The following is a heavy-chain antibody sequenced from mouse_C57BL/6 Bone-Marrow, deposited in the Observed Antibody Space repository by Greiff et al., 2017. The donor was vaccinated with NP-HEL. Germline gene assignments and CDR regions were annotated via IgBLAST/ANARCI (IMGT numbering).Heavy chain of an antibody. D-gene: IGHD1-1*01. CDR3: ARLYGSSYVEYFDV. V-gene: IGHV1-55*01. J-gene: IGHJ1*03. CDR1: GYTFTSYW. Sequence: QVQLQQSGAELVKPGASVKMSCKASGYTFTSYWITWVKQRPGQGLEWIGDIYPGSGSTNYNEKFKSKATLTVDTSSSTAYMQLSSLTSEDSAVYYCARLYGSSYVEYFDVWGTGTTVTVSS. CDR2: IYPGSGST.